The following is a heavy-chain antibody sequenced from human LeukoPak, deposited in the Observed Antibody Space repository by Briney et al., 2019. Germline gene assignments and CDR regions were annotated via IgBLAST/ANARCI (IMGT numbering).Heavy chain of an antibody. V-gene: IGHV4-34*01. CDR3: VFDSSGYYVGY. J-gene: IGHJ4*02. Sequence: SETLSLTCAVYGGSFSGYYWSWIRQPPGKGLEWIGEINHSRSTNYDPSLKSRVTISVDTSKNQFSLKLSSVTAADTAVYYCVFDSSGYYVGYWGQGTLVTVSS. D-gene: IGHD3-22*01. CDR2: INHSRST. CDR1: GGSFSGYY.